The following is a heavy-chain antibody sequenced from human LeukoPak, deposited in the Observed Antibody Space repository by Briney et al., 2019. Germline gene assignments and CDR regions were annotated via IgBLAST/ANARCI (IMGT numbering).Heavy chain of an antibody. V-gene: IGHV1-8*01. J-gene: IGHJ6*03. CDR1: GYTFTSYD. Sequence: GASVKVSCKASGYTFTSYDINWVRQATGQGLEWMGWMNPNSGNTGYAQKFQGRVTMTRNTFISTAYMELSSLRSEDTAVYYCARGVGAAAHFYYYYYMDVWGKGTTVTVSS. CDR3: ARGVGAAAHFYYYYYMDV. CDR2: MNPNSGNT. D-gene: IGHD6-13*01.